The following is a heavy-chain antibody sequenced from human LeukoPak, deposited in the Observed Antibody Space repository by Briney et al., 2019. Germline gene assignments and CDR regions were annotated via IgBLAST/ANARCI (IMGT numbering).Heavy chain of an antibody. Sequence: ASVKVSCKASGYTFTGYYMHWVRQAPGQGLEWMGWINPNSGGTNYAQKFQGRATMTRDTSISTAYMELSRLRSDDTAVYYCARESLVAYDSSGFYYPWGQGTLVTVSS. V-gene: IGHV1-2*02. CDR3: ARESLVAYDSSGFYYP. CDR2: INPNSGGT. D-gene: IGHD3-22*01. CDR1: GYTFTGYY. J-gene: IGHJ5*02.